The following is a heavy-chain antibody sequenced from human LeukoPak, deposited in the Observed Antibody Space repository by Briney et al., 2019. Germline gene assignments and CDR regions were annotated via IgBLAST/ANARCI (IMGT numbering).Heavy chain of an antibody. Sequence: PGGSLRLSCAASGFTFSSYWMHWVRQAPGKGLVWVSGINWNGGSTGYADSVKGRFTISRDNAKNSLYLQMNSPRAEDTALYHCATQYQPQGYYYYYMDVWGKGTTVTVSS. CDR1: GFTFSSYW. CDR2: INWNGGST. D-gene: IGHD4-11*01. J-gene: IGHJ6*03. CDR3: ATQYQPQGYYYYYMDV. V-gene: IGHV3-20*01.